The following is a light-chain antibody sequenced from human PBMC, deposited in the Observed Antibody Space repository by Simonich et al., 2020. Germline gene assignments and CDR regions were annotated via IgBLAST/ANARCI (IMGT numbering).Light chain of an antibody. CDR2: EDN. V-gene: IGLV6-57*03. J-gene: IGLJ3*02. CDR1: SGSIASNY. CDR3: SSYTSSTWGV. Sequence: NFMLTQPHSVSESPGKTVTISCTRSSGSIASNYVQWYQQRPGSAPTTVIYEDNQRPSGVPDRFSGSIDSSSNSASLTISGLKTEDEADYYCSSYTSSTWGVFGGGTKLTVL.